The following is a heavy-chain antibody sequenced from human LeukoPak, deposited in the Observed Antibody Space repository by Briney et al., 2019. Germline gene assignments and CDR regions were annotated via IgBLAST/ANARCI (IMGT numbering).Heavy chain of an antibody. CDR1: GFTFRSYA. CDR2: ISGGGGGT. V-gene: IGHV3-23*01. D-gene: IGHD6-13*01. CDR3: AKISTPIPAAGAMDN. Sequence: PGGSLRLSCAASGFTFRSYAMSWVPQAPGQGLEWVSSISGGGGGTYYANSVKGRFTISRDNSKSTLYLQMNGLRAEDTAVYYCAKISTPIPAAGAMDNWGQGTLVTVSS. J-gene: IGHJ4*02.